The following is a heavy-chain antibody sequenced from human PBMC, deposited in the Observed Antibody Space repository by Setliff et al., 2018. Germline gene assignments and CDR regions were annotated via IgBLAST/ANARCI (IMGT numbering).Heavy chain of an antibody. CDR3: ARGTDYHGSGSYWAKDV. D-gene: IGHD3-10*01. Sequence: GASVKVSCKASGYTFTSYYIHWVRQAPGQGLEWMGIINPSSGTTSYAQKFQGRVTMTRDMSTSTVYMELSSLRSEDTAVYYCARGTDYHGSGSYWAKDVWGKGTTVTVSS. CDR1: GYTFTSYY. CDR2: INPSSGTT. J-gene: IGHJ6*04. V-gene: IGHV1-46*01.